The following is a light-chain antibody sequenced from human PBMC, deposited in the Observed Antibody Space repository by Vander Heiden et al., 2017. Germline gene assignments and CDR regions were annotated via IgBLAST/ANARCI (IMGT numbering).Light chain of an antibody. J-gene: IGLJ2*01. CDR2: EVS. CDR3: SSYTSSSHVV. Sequence: SALTPPASVSGCPGASITISCTGTSSDVGGYNYVSWYQQHTGKAPKLMIYEVSNRPSGVSNRFSGSKSGNTASLTISGLQAEDEADYYCSSYTSSSHVVFGGGTKLTVL. CDR1: SSDVGGYNY. V-gene: IGLV2-14*01.